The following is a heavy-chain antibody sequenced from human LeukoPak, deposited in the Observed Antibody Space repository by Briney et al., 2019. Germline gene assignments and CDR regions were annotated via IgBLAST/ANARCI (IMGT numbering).Heavy chain of an antibody. CDR1: GFTVSSNY. CDR3: AAAGTYYYYYYMDV. J-gene: IGHJ6*03. CDR2: IYSGGST. Sequence: TGGSLRLSCAASGFTVSSNYMSWVRQAPGKGLEWVSVIYSGGSTYYADSVKGRFTISRDNSKNTLYLQMNSLRAEDTAVYYCAAAGTYYYYYYMDVWGRGTTVTVSS. V-gene: IGHV3-66*02. D-gene: IGHD6-13*01.